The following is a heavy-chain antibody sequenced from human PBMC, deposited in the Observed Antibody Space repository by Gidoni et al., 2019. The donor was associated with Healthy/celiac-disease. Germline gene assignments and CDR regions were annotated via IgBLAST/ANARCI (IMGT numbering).Heavy chain of an antibody. CDR1: GGTFSSYA. V-gene: IGHV1-69*01. CDR2: IIPICGTA. J-gene: IGHJ5*02. Sequence: QVQLVQSGAAGKKPGSSVKVSCKASGGTFSSYAISWVRQAPGQGLEWMGGIIPICGTANYAQEFQGRVTITADESTSTAYMELSSLRSEDTAVYYCARALDSSGYYYRLDWFDPWGQGTLVTVSS. CDR3: ARALDSSGYYYRLDWFDP. D-gene: IGHD3-22*01.